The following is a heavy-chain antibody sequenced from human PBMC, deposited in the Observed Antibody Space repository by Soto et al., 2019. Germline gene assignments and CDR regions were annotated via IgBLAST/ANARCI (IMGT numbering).Heavy chain of an antibody. CDR2: IYRTGST. V-gene: IGHV4-4*02. D-gene: IGHD1-7*01. CDR3: ASRDPGTSVDY. CDR1: GCSFTSNNW. J-gene: IGHJ4*02. Sequence: PXETLSLTCAVSGCSFTSNNWWTWVRQPPGQGLEWIGEIYRTGSTNYNPSLKSRVTISLDKSENQFSLKVTSLTAADTAVYYCASRDPGTSVDYWGQGTLVTAPQ.